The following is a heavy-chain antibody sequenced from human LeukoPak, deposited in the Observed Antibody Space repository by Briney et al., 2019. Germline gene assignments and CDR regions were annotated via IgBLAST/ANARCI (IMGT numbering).Heavy chain of an antibody. CDR3: ARTTEGGYTYGYFYYYYMDV. J-gene: IGHJ6*03. CDR1: GGSISSYY. V-gene: IGHV4-59*01. CDR2: TYYSGST. Sequence: SSETLSLTCAVSGGSISSYYWSWIRQPPGKGREGIGYTYYSGSTNYKSSLKSRVTISVDTSKNQFSLKLNSVTAADTAVYYCARTTEGGYTYGYFYYYYMDVWGKGTTVTISS. D-gene: IGHD5-18*01.